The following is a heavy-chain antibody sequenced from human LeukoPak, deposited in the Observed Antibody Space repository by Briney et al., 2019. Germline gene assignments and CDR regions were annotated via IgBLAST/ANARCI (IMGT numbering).Heavy chain of an antibody. J-gene: IGHJ4*02. Sequence: SVKVSCKASGGTFSSYAISWVRQAPGQGLEWMGRIIPILGIANYAQKFQGRVTITADESTSTAYMELSSLRSEDTAVYYCARGPRTAMDPLDYWGQGTLVTVSS. CDR1: GGTFSSYA. CDR2: IIPILGIA. D-gene: IGHD5-18*01. CDR3: ARGPRTAMDPLDY. V-gene: IGHV1-69*04.